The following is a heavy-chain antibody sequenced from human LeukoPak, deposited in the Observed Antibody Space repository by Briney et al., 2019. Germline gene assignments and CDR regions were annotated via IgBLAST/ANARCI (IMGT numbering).Heavy chain of an antibody. CDR3: ARLRWAAGDGYYFDY. Sequence: GVSLKISCKGSGYGFTTCWIGWVRQMPGKGLEWMGVINPGNSDTRYSPSFQGQVTISADKSITTAFLQWSSLKASDTAMYYCARLRWAAGDGYYFDYWGQGTPVTVSS. CDR2: INPGNSDT. D-gene: IGHD6-13*01. CDR1: GYGFTTCW. J-gene: IGHJ4*02. V-gene: IGHV5-51*01.